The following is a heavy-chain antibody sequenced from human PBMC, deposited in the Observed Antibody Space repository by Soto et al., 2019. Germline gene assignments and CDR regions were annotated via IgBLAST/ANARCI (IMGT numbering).Heavy chain of an antibody. V-gene: IGHV4-39*01. CDR3: ARRDYGDPGYGMDP. CDR2: IYYSGST. Sequence: SETLSLTWTVSGGSISISSYYWGWIRQPPGKGLEWIGSIYYSGSTYYNPSLKSRVTISVDTSKNQFSLKLSSVTAADTAVYYCARRDYGDPGYGMDPWGQGTTVTVSS. D-gene: IGHD4-17*01. J-gene: IGHJ6*02. CDR1: GGSISISSYY.